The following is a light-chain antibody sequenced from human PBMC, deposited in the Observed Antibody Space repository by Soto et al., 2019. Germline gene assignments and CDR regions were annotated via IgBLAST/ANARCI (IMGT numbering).Light chain of an antibody. CDR1: LSISSW. CDR3: QQYNTYSSLT. CDR2: DAS. Sequence: DIQMTQSPSTLSASVGDRVTITCRVSLSISSWLAWYQQKLGRAPRLLIYDASSLESGVPSRFSGSGYGTKFTLTISSLQPDDFATYYCQQYNTYSSLTFGGGTKVDI. J-gene: IGKJ4*01. V-gene: IGKV1-5*01.